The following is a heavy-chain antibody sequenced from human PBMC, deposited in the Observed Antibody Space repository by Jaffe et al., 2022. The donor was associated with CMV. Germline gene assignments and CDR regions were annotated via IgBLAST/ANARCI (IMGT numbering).Heavy chain of an antibody. V-gene: IGHV1-3*01. D-gene: IGHD5-18*01. Sequence: QVQLVQSGAEVKKPGASVKVSCKASGYTFTSYAMHWVRQAPGQRLEWMGWINAGNGNTKYSQKFQGRVTITRDTSASTAYMELSSLRSEDTAVYYCARDSTAMARDYYYYYYMDVWGKGTTVTVSS. CDR2: INAGNGNT. CDR1: GYTFTSYA. CDR3: ARDSTAMARDYYYYYYMDV. J-gene: IGHJ6*03.